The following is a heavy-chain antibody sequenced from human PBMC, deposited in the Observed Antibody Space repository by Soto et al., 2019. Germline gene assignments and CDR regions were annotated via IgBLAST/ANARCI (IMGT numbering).Heavy chain of an antibody. CDR2: ISYDGNNK. J-gene: IGHJ6*02. Sequence: XVSLRLSCAASGFSLSNNGMHWVRQAPGKGLEWVAVISYDGNNKYYADSVKGRFTISRDNSKNTVYLEMNNLRAEDTAMYYCAKGGSGNYLTYYYYYGMDVWGQGTTVTVSS. D-gene: IGHD3-22*01. CDR3: AKGGSGNYLTYYYYYGMDV. CDR1: GFSLSNNG. V-gene: IGHV3-30*18.